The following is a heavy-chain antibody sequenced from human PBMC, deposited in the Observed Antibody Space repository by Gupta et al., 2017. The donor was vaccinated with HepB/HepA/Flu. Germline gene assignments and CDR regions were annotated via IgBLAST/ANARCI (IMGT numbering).Heavy chain of an antibody. CDR3: ARACPRLWGSGVVY. D-gene: IGHD2-15*01. CDR1: GYTFTSYA. Sequence: QVQLVQSGAEVKKPGASVKVSCKASGYTFTSYAMHWVRQAPGQRLEWMGWIDAGNGNTKYSQKFQGRVTITRDTSASTAYMELSSLRSEDTAVYYCARACPRLWGSGVVYWGQGTLVTVSS. V-gene: IGHV1-3*01. CDR2: IDAGNGNT. J-gene: IGHJ4*02.